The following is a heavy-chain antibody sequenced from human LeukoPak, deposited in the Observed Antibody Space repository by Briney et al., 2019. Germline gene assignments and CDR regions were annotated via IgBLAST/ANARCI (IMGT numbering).Heavy chain of an antibody. V-gene: IGHV3-21*01. Sequence: GGSLRLSCAASGFTFSSYSMNWVRQAPGKGLEWVSSISSSSSYIYYADSVKGRFTISRDNAKNSLYLQMNSLRAEDTAVYYCASLVEMATIPLDYRGQGTLVTVSS. CDR3: ASLVEMATIPLDY. CDR2: ISSSSSYI. D-gene: IGHD5-24*01. J-gene: IGHJ4*02. CDR1: GFTFSSYS.